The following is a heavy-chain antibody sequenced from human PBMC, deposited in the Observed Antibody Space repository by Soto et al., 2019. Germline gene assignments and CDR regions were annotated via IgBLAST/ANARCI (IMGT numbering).Heavy chain of an antibody. J-gene: IGHJ4*02. D-gene: IGHD2-2*01. CDR1: GGSFSGYY. Sequence: SETLSLTCAVYGGSFSGYYWSWIRQPPGKGLEWIGEINHSGSTNYNPSLKSRVTISVDTSKNQFSLKLSSVTAADTAVYYCARGSRMGCSSTSCYGGGDYWGQGTLVTVSS. CDR3: ARGSRMGCSSTSCYGGGDY. CDR2: INHSGST. V-gene: IGHV4-34*01.